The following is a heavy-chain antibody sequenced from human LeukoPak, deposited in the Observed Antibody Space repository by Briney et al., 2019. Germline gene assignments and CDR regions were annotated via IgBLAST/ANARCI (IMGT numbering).Heavy chain of an antibody. CDR3: ARDITRRYFDY. D-gene: IGHD1-14*01. CDR2: ISYDGSNK. Sequence: GRSLRLSCAASGFTFSSYAMHWVRQAPGKGLEWVAVISYDGSNKYYADSVKGRFTISRDSSKNTLYLQMNSLRAEDTAVYYCARDITRRYFDYWDQGTLVTVSS. CDR1: GFTFSSYA. J-gene: IGHJ4*02. V-gene: IGHV3-30*04.